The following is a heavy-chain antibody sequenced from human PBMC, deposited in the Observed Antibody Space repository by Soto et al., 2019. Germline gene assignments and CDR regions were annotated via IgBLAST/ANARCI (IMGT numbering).Heavy chain of an antibody. J-gene: IGHJ5*02. Sequence: SETLSLTCAVCGGSFSGYYWSWIRQPPGKGLEWIGEINHSGSTNYNPSLKSRVTISVDTSKNQFSLKLSSVTAADTAVYYCAKRITIFGVGTKYNWFDPWGQGTLVTVSS. CDR1: GGSFSGYY. V-gene: IGHV4-34*01. D-gene: IGHD3-3*01. CDR2: INHSGST. CDR3: AKRITIFGVGTKYNWFDP.